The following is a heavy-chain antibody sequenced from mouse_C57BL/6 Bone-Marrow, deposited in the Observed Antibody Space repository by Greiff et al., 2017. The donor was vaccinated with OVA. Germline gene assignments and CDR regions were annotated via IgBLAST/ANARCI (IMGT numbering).Heavy chain of an antibody. J-gene: IGHJ2*01. CDR3: AGFILDYFDY. Sequence: QVQLQQSGAELGKPGASVKLSCKASGYTFTSYWMHWVKQRPGQGLEWIGMIHPNSGSTNYNEKFKSKATLTVDKSSSTAYMQLSSLTSEDSAVYYCAGFILDYFDYWGQGTTLTVSS. V-gene: IGHV1-64*01. D-gene: IGHD1-1*01. CDR2: IHPNSGST. CDR1: GYTFTSYW.